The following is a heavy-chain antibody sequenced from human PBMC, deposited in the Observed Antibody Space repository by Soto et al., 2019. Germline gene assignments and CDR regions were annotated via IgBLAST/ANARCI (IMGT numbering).Heavy chain of an antibody. J-gene: IGHJ6*02. Sequence: AASVKVSCKASGYTFTSYGISWVRQAPGQGLEWMGWISAYNGNTNYAQKLQGRVTMTTDTSTSTAYMELRSLRSDDTAVYYCARVGTTVGYYYGMDVWGQGTTVTVSS. D-gene: IGHD4-17*01. CDR1: GYTFTSYG. CDR2: ISAYNGNT. CDR3: ARVGTTVGYYYGMDV. V-gene: IGHV1-18*01.